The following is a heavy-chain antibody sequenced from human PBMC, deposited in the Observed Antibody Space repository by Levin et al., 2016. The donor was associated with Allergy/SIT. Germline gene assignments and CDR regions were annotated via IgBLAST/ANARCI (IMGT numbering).Heavy chain of an antibody. CDR2: IYYGGST. CDR3: ARDVRFYYGLDV. D-gene: IGHD2-8*01. V-gene: IGHV4-61*08. J-gene: IGHJ6*02. Sequence: SETLSLTCTVSGGSISSGGYYWSWIRQHPGKGLEWIGYIYYGGSTDYNPSLEGRVTISLDTSKNQFSLKLTSVTAADTAVYYCARDVRFYYGLDVWGQGTTVTVSS. CDR1: GGSISSGGYY.